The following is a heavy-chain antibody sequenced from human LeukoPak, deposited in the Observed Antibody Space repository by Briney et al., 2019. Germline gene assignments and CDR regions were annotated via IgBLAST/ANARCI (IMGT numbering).Heavy chain of an antibody. CDR1: GGSFSGYY. J-gene: IGHJ4*02. V-gene: IGHV4-34*01. CDR3: ARDQGLGSYFDY. CDR2: INHSGST. Sequence: PSETLSLTCAVYGGSFSGYYWSWIRQPPGKGLEWIGEINHSGSTNYNPSLTSRVTISVDTSKNQCSLKLSSVTAADTAVYYCARDQGLGSYFDYWGQGTLVTVSS. D-gene: IGHD1-26*01.